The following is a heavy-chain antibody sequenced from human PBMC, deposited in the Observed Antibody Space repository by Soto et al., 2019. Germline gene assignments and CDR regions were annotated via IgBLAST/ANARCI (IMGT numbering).Heavy chain of an antibody. Sequence: QDQLVQSGAEVKKPGASVTVSCKASGYSFTNYGMSWVRQAPGQGLEWMGWISGSTGDTHHAQNFQGRVTMTTDTLTNPTYMQLWSLRSDDSAVYYCARCYCSVGRCFSCWHFDLWGRGSLVTVSS. V-gene: IGHV1-18*01. D-gene: IGHD2-15*01. CDR3: ARCYCSVGRCFSCWHFDL. J-gene: IGHJ2*01. CDR1: GYSFTNYG. CDR2: ISGSTGDT.